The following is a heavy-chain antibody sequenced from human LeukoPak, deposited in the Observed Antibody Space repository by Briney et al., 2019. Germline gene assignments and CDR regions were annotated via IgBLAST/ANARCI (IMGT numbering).Heavy chain of an antibody. CDR3: AGQGGYSYGSKNWFDP. CDR1: GDSISSNSYY. D-gene: IGHD5-18*01. CDR2: IHYSGNT. J-gene: IGHJ5*02. V-gene: IGHV4-39*01. Sequence: SETLSLTCSVSGDSISSNSYYWGWIRQPPGKALEWIGSIHYSGNTFYNPSLKSRVTISVDTSKTQFSLKLSSVTAADTAVYYCAGQGGYSYGSKNWFDPWGQGTLVTVSS.